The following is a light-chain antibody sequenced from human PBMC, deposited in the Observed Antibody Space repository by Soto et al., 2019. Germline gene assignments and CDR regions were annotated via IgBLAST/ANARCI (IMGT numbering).Light chain of an antibody. CDR2: DAS. CDR3: QQRSNWPLT. Sequence: EIVLTQSPATLSLSPGERATLSCRASQGVRRFLAWYQQKPGQAPRLLIYDASNRATGIPARFSGGGSGTDFTLTISSLEPEDFAVYYCQQRSNWPLTFGGGTKVEIK. CDR1: QGVRRF. V-gene: IGKV3-11*01. J-gene: IGKJ4*01.